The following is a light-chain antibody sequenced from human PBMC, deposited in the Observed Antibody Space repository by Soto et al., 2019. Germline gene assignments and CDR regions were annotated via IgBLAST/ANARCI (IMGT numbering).Light chain of an antibody. CDR1: QTVLYSSNNKNY. Sequence: DIVMTQSPDSLAVSLGERATFNCKSSQTVLYSSNNKNYLAWFQQKPGQPPKLLIYWASTRESGVPDRFSGSGSGTDFSLTIGSLQAEDVAVYYCQQYYSTPYTFGQGTKLEIK. V-gene: IGKV4-1*01. CDR2: WAS. CDR3: QQYYSTPYT. J-gene: IGKJ2*01.